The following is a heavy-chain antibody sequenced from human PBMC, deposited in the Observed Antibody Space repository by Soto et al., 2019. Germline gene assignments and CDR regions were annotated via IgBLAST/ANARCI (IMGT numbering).Heavy chain of an antibody. CDR2: ISGSGGST. CDR3: AKDPPRHPYYDFWSGWTGAGPFDYYYYGMDV. Sequence: GSLRLSCAASGFTFSSYAMSWVRQAPGKGLEWVSAISGSGGSTYYADSVKGRFTISRDNSKNTLYLQMNSLRAEDTAVYYCAKDPPRHPYYDFWSGWTGAGPFDYYYYGMDVWGQGTTVTVSS. V-gene: IGHV3-23*01. D-gene: IGHD3-3*01. J-gene: IGHJ6*02. CDR1: GFTFSSYA.